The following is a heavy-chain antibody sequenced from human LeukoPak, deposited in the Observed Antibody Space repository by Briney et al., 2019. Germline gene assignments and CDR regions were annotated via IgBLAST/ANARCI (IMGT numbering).Heavy chain of an antibody. V-gene: IGHV1-2*02. CDR2: ISPNSGGT. D-gene: IGHD6-19*01. CDR3: ARVEVAGNILIDY. Sequence: ASAKVSCKASGYTFTDYYIHWVRQAPGQGLEWMGWISPNSGGTNYAQKFQGRVILTRATSIRTAYMELSGLTSDDTAVYYCARVEVAGNILIDYWGQGTLVIVSS. J-gene: IGHJ4*02. CDR1: GYTFTDYY.